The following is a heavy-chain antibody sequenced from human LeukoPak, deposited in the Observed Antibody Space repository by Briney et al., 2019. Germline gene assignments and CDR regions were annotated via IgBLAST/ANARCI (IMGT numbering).Heavy chain of an antibody. J-gene: IGHJ4*02. Sequence: GASVKVSCKVSGYTLTELSMHWVRQAPGKGLEWMGGFDPEDGETIYAQKLQGRVTMTTDTSTSTAYMELRSLRSDDTAVYYCARYVLEWFSGPYYFDYWGQGTLVTVSS. CDR2: FDPEDGET. CDR1: GYTLTELS. D-gene: IGHD3-3*01. CDR3: ARYVLEWFSGPYYFDY. V-gene: IGHV1-24*01.